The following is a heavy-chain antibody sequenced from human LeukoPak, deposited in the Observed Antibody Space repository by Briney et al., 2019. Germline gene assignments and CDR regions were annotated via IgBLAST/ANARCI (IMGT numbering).Heavy chain of an antibody. V-gene: IGHV3-23*01. J-gene: IGHJ6*03. CDR3: AKMMKGTERLTTGRRVIIKTAGLYHMDV. Sequence: GSLSLSCAASGFSLSSYAMSRVRQEPAGGGEWVSRISASGGNTNYTDSVKGRFTISRDNSKNTVYLQMNSLRAADTAVYYCAKMMKGTERLTTGRRVIIKTAGLYHMDVWGKGTTVTVSS. D-gene: IGHD3-10*01. CDR2: ISASGGNT. CDR1: GFSLSSYA.